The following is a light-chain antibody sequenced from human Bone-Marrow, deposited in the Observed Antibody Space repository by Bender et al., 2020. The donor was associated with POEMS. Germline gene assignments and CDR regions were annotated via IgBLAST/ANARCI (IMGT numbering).Light chain of an antibody. CDR1: SSDVGIYND. V-gene: IGLV2-14*03. CDR3: SSYTSSSVV. J-gene: IGLJ2*01. CDR2: DVS. Sequence: QSALTQPASVSGSPGQSITISCTGTSSDVGIYNDVSWYQHHPGKAPRLMIYDVSNRPSGVSNRFSGSKSGNTASLTISGLQAEDEADYYCSSYTSSSVVFGGGTKLTVL.